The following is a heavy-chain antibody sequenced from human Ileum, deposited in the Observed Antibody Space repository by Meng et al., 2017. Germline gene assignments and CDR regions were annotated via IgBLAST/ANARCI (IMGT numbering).Heavy chain of an antibody. V-gene: IGHV4-38-2*02. CDR1: GYSISSGHY. Sequence: GSLRLSCTVSGYSISSGHYWGWIRQPPGKGLEWLGSIFHSGSTNYNPSLKNRVTISVDTSKNQFSLKLTSVTAADTAVYYCARPGKYTSNWPIDYWGQGTRVTVSS. D-gene: IGHD6-13*01. J-gene: IGHJ4*02. CDR2: IFHSGST. CDR3: ARPGKYTSNWPIDY.